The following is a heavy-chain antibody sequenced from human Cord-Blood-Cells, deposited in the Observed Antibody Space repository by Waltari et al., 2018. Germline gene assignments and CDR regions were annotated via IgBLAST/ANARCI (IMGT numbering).Heavy chain of an antibody. CDR3: ARSYSSGRGAWGAWDI. V-gene: IGHV4-4*07. J-gene: IGHJ3*02. D-gene: IGHD6-19*01. CDR1: GGSISSYY. Sequence: QVQLQESGPGLVKPSETLSLTCTVSGGSISSYYWSWIRQPAGKGLEWIGRIYTSGSTYSNPALRSRVTMAVDTSKNQFSLKLSSVTAADTAVYYCARSYSSGRGAWGAWDIWGQGTMVTVSS. CDR2: IYTSGST.